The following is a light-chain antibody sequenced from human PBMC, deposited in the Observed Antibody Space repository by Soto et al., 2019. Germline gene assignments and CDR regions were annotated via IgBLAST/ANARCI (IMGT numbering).Light chain of an antibody. CDR1: QSISSY. Sequence: DIQMTQSPSSLSASVGDRVTITCRASQSISSYLNWYQQKPGKAPKLLIYAASSLQSGVPSRFSGSGSGTDFPLTISSLQPEDFATYYCQQSHTTPWTFGQGTKVEIK. CDR2: AAS. CDR3: QQSHTTPWT. V-gene: IGKV1-39*01. J-gene: IGKJ1*01.